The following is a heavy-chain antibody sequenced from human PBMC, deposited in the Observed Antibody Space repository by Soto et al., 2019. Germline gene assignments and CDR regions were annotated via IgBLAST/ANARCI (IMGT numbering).Heavy chain of an antibody. D-gene: IGHD2-2*01. Sequence: SETLSLTCTVSGGSISSYYWSWIRQPPGKGLEWIGYIYYSGSTNYNPSLKSRVTISVDTSKNQFSLKLSSVTAADTAVYYCARTYCSSTSCYVDYWGQGTLVTSPQ. CDR3: ARTYCSSTSCYVDY. CDR1: GGSISSYY. V-gene: IGHV4-59*08. CDR2: IYYSGST. J-gene: IGHJ4*02.